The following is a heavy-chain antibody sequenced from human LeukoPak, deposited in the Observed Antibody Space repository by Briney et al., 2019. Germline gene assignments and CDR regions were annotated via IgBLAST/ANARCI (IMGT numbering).Heavy chain of an antibody. J-gene: IGHJ4*02. Sequence: GASVKVSCKASGYTFTSYGISWVRQAPGQGLEWMGWISAYNGNTNYAQKLQGRVTMTTDTSTNTAFMELRSLRSDDTAVYYCARDGGYSGYDSTFFDYWGQGTLVTVSS. D-gene: IGHD5-12*01. CDR1: GYTFTSYG. CDR2: ISAYNGNT. V-gene: IGHV1-18*01. CDR3: ARDGGYSGYDSTFFDY.